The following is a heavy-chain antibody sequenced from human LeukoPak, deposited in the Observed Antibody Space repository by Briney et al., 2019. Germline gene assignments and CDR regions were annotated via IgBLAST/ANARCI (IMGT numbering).Heavy chain of an antibody. V-gene: IGHV4-34*01. CDR2: INHSGST. D-gene: IGHD6-19*01. CDR1: GGSFSGYY. CDR3: AKSSGWHVRDSYYFDY. Sequence: SETLSLTCAVYGGSFSGYYWSWIRQPPGKGLEWIGEINHSGSTNYNPSLKSRVTISVDTSKNQFSLKLSSVTAADTAVYYCAKSSGWHVRDSYYFDYWGQGTLVTVSS. J-gene: IGHJ4*02.